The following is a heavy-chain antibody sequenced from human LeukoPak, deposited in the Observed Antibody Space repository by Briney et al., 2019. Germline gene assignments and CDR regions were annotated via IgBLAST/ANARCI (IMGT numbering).Heavy chain of an antibody. D-gene: IGHD4-23*01. Sequence: GRSLRLSCAASGFTFSSYAMHWVRQAPGKGLEWVAVISYDGSNKYYADSVKGRFTISRDNSKNTLYLQMNSLRAEDTAVYYCAREYLLRAGNSDEDDAFDIWAKGQWSPSLQ. V-gene: IGHV3-30*04. CDR3: AREYLLRAGNSDEDDAFDI. CDR2: ISYDGSNK. J-gene: IGHJ3*02. CDR1: GFTFSSYA.